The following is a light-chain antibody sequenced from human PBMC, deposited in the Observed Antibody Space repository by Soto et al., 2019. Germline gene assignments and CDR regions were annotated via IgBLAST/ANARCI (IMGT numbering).Light chain of an antibody. CDR1: NSNIGSHY. V-gene: IGLV1-47*01. J-gene: IGLJ2*01. CDR2: RDD. CDR3: AAWDASLSAVL. Sequence: QLVLTQTPSASGTPGQRVTISCSGSNSNIGSHYVFWYQQLPGMIPKLLIYRDDQRASGVPDRFSGSKSGTSASLAISGLRSEDEADYYCAAWDASLSAVLFGGGTQLTVL.